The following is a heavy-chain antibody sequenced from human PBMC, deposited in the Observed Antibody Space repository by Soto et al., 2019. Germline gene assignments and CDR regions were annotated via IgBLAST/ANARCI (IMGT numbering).Heavy chain of an antibody. CDR3: ARAGQYSSSWGYFDY. CDR1: GFTFSSYA. Sequence: GGSLRLSCAASGFTFSSYAMHWVRQAPGKGLEWVAVISYDGSNKYYADSVKGRFTISRDNSKNTLYLQMNSLRAEDTAVYYCARAGQYSSSWGYFDYWGQGTLVTVSS. CDR2: ISYDGSNK. J-gene: IGHJ4*02. V-gene: IGHV3-30*04. D-gene: IGHD6-6*01.